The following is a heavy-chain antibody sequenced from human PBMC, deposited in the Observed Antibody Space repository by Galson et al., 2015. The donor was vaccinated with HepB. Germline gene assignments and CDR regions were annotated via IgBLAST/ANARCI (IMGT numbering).Heavy chain of an antibody. CDR1: GGSISSSSYY. D-gene: IGHD3-10*01. V-gene: IGHV4-39*02. CDR2: IYYSGST. Sequence: SETLSLTCTVSGGSISSSSYYWGWIRQPPGTGLEWIGSIYYSGSTYYNPSLKSRVTISVDTSKNQFSLKLSSVTAADTAVYYCAREGLLSTMVRGVRIPHEENDYWGQGTLVTVSS. J-gene: IGHJ4*02. CDR3: AREGLLSTMVRGVRIPHEENDY.